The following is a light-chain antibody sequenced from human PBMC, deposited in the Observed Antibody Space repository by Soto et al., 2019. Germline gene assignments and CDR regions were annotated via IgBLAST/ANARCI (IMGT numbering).Light chain of an antibody. CDR1: QSVLYSSNNKNY. J-gene: IGKJ1*01. CDR3: QQYYTTPWA. V-gene: IGKV4-1*01. CDR2: WAS. Sequence: DIVMTQSPDSLAVSLGERATINCKSSQSVLYSSNNKNYLAWYQQKPGQPPKLLIYWASTRESGVPDRFSGSGSRTDFTLTISSLQAEDVALYYCQQYYTTPWAFGQGTKWIS.